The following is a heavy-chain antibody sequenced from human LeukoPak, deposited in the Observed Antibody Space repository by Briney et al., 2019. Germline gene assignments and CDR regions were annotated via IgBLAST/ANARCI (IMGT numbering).Heavy chain of an antibody. V-gene: IGHV3-30-3*01. D-gene: IGHD2-21*01. CDR1: GFTFNDYA. J-gene: IGHJ4*02. CDR3: ARDFFPVVDSTWYEIGY. CDR2: ISYDGYDK. Sequence: PGGSLRLSCAASGFTFNDYAMYWVCQAPGKGLEWVTLISYDGYDKSYADSVRGRFTISRDNSRNTLYLQMDSLRSEDTAVYYCARDFFPVVDSTWYEIGYWGQGTLVTVSS.